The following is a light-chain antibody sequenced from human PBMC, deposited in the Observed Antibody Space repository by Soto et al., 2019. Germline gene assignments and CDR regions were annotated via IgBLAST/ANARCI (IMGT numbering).Light chain of an antibody. Sequence: DIQMTQSPLSLSASVGDRVTITCRASQGISNGLAWYQQRPGRVPMLLIYAASTLQSGVPSRFSGSGSGTDFTLTISSLQPEDVATYYCQKYDSAPTFGQGTKVEIK. CDR2: AAS. CDR1: QGISNG. J-gene: IGKJ1*01. CDR3: QKYDSAPT. V-gene: IGKV1-27*01.